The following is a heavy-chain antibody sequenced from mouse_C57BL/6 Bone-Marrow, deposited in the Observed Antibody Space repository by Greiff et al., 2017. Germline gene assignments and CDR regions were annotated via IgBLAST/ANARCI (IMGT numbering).Heavy chain of an antibody. CDR2: LAPNSGGT. Sequence: QVQLQQPGAELVKPGASVKLSCKASGYTFTSYWMPWVKPRPGRGLEWIGRLAPNSGGTKYNEKFKSKATLTIDKPSSTAYMQLSSLTSEDSAVYYCAREITRDAMDYWGQGTSVTVSS. CDR1: GYTFTSYW. V-gene: IGHV1-72*01. D-gene: IGHD1-1*01. J-gene: IGHJ4*01. CDR3: AREITRDAMDY.